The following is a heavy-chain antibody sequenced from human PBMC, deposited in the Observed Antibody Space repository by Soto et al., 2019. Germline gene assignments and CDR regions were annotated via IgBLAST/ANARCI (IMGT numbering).Heavy chain of an antibody. CDR3: ARGRIAARQGGPFFDY. D-gene: IGHD6-6*01. CDR1: GGSFSGYY. CDR2: INHSGST. Sequence: QVQLQQWGAGLLKPSETLSLTCAVYGGSFSGYYWSWIRQPPGKGLEWIGEINHSGSTNYNPSLKSRVTISVDTSKNQFSLKLSSVTAADTAVYYCARGRIAARQGGPFFDYWGQGTLVTVSS. V-gene: IGHV4-34*01. J-gene: IGHJ4*02.